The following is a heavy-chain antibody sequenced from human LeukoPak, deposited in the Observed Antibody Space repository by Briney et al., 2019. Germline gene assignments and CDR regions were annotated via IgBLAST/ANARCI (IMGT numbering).Heavy chain of an antibody. J-gene: IGHJ3*02. Sequence: ATVKISCKVSGYTFTDYYMHWVQQAPGKGLEWMGLVDPEDGETIYAEKFQGRVTITADTSTDTAYMELSSLRSEDAAVYYCASSEDPHYGDTPDAFDIWGQGTMVTVSS. CDR1: GYTFTDYY. CDR3: ASSEDPHYGDTPDAFDI. V-gene: IGHV1-69-2*01. CDR2: VDPEDGET. D-gene: IGHD4-17*01.